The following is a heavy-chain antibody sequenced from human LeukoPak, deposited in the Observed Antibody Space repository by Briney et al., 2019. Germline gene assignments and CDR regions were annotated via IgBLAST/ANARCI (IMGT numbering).Heavy chain of an antibody. CDR3: ARFPHYYDSSGYSF. D-gene: IGHD3-22*01. V-gene: IGHV3-30*03. CDR1: GFTFSTHD. Sequence: GGSLRLSCAASGFTFSTHDKRRVRQAPGKGLQWVAVMSYDGSNKYYSDSVKGRFTISRDNSKNTLYLQMNSLRAEDTAVYYCARFPHYYDSSGYSFWGQGTLVTVSS. J-gene: IGHJ4*02. CDR2: MSYDGSNK.